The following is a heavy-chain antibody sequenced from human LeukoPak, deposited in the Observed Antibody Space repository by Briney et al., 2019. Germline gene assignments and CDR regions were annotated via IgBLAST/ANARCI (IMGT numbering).Heavy chain of an antibody. CDR3: ARAHYDILTGYPLDY. D-gene: IGHD3-9*01. CDR1: GGTISSGGYY. CDR2: IHYSGST. Sequence: SQTLSLTCTVSGGTISSGGYYWNWIRQHPGKGLEWIGYIHYSGSTYYNPSLKSRVTISIDTSKNQVSLKLTSVTAADTAVYYCARAHYDILTGYPLDYWGQGTLVTVSS. J-gene: IGHJ4*02. V-gene: IGHV4-31*03.